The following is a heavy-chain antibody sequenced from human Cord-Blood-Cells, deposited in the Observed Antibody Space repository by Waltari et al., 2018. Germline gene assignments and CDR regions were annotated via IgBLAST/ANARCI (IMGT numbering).Heavy chain of an antibody. V-gene: IGHV3-30-3*01. CDR3: ASVIAAADAFDI. J-gene: IGHJ3*02. CDR1: GFTFSSYA. D-gene: IGHD6-13*01. Sequence: QVQLVESGGGVVQPGRSLSLSCAASGFTFSSYAMHWVRQAPGKGLEWVAVISYDGNNKYYADSVKGRFTISRDNSKNTLYLQMNSLRAEDTAVYYCASVIAAADAFDIWGQGTMVTVSS. CDR2: ISYDGNNK.